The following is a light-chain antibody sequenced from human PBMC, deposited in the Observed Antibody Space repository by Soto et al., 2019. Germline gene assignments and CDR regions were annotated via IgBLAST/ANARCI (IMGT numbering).Light chain of an antibody. CDR3: SSYTSSSTLALYV. CDR2: DVS. CDR1: SSDVGGYNY. J-gene: IGLJ1*01. V-gene: IGLV2-14*01. Sequence: QSALTQPASVSGSPGQSITISCTGTSSDVGGYNYVSWYQQHPGKAPKLMIYDVSNRPSGVSNRFSGSKSGNTASLTISGLQAEDDADYYCSSYTSSSTLALYVFGTGTKVTVL.